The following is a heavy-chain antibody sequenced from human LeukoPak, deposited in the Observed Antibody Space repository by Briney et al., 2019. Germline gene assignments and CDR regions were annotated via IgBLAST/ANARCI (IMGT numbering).Heavy chain of an antibody. D-gene: IGHD6-19*01. CDR1: GFTFSDTW. Sequence: GGSLRLSCAASGFTFSDTWMHWVRQAPGKGLEWVANIKKDGSEKKYVDSVKGRFTISRDNAENLLYLQMNSLRVEDTAIYYCVREGGSGWYSGWFDPWGQGTLVTVSS. V-gene: IGHV3-7*01. CDR3: VREGGSGWYSGWFDP. CDR2: IKKDGSEK. J-gene: IGHJ5*02.